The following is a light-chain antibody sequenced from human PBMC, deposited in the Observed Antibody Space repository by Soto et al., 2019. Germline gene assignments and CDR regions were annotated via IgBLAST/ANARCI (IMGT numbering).Light chain of an antibody. V-gene: IGKV3-20*01. CDR3: QQYGSAPDT. CDR1: QSVSRNY. J-gene: IGKJ2*01. CDR2: GAS. Sequence: EIVLTQSPGILSLSPGERATLSCRASQSVSRNYLAWYQQKPGQAPRLLIYGASSRATGIPDKFSGSGSGTDFTLTISRLEPEDFAVYYCQQYGSAPDTFGQGSKLEIE.